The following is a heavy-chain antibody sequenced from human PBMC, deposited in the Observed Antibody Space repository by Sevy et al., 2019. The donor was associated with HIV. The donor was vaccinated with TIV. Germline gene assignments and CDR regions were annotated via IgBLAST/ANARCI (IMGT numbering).Heavy chain of an antibody. CDR1: GYTFTSYG. CDR2: ISAYNGNT. Sequence: ASVKVSCKASGYTFTSYGISWVRQAPGQGLEWMGWISAYNGNTNYAQKLQGRVTMTTDTSTSTAYMELMSLISDDTAVYYGAGDLGGRGERGYYFDNCGQGTLVTVSS. V-gene: IGHV1-18*01. CDR3: AGDLGGRGERGYYFDN. D-gene: IGHD1-26*01. J-gene: IGHJ4*02.